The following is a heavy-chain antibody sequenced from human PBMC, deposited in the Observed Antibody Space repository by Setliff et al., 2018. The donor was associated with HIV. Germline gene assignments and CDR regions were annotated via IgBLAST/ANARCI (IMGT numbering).Heavy chain of an antibody. CDR1: GYSISSGYY. J-gene: IGHJ4*02. CDR2: INHNEIT. CDR3: ARGESFGAAPGTGRFRF. D-gene: IGHD6-13*01. V-gene: IGHV4-38-2*01. Sequence: KTSETLSLTCAVSGYSISSGYYWGWIRQPPGKGLEWIGEINHNEITKYNPSLESRVIISLDTSKIQFSLKLSSVTAADTAVYYCARGESFGAAPGTGRFRFWGQGTLVTVSS.